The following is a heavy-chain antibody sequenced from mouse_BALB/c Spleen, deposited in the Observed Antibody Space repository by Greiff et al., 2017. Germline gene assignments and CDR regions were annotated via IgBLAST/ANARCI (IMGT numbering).Heavy chain of an antibody. V-gene: IGHV14-3*02. CDR1: GFNIKDTY. Sequence: VQLQQSGAELVKPGASVKLSCTASGFNIKDTYMHWVKQRPEQGLEWIGWIDPENGNTIYDPKFQGKASITADTSSNTAYLQLSSLTSEDTAVYYCALAYYRYPWFAYWGQGTLVTVSA. J-gene: IGHJ3*01. D-gene: IGHD2-14*01. CDR3: ALAYYRYPWFAY. CDR2: IDPENGNT.